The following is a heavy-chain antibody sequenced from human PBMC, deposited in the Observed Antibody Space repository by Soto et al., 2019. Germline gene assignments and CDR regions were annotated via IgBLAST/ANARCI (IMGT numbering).Heavy chain of an antibody. V-gene: IGHV4-59*01. CDR2: IYYSGST. CDR1: GGSISSYY. Sequence: QVQLQESGPGLVKPSETLSLTCTVSGGSISSYYWSWIRQPPGKGLEWIGYIYYSGSTNYNPSLKSRVTISVDTSKNQFSLKLSSVTAADTAVYYCARGTMVPGIMSDYWGQGTLVTVSS. J-gene: IGHJ4*02. D-gene: IGHD3-10*01. CDR3: ARGTMVPGIMSDY.